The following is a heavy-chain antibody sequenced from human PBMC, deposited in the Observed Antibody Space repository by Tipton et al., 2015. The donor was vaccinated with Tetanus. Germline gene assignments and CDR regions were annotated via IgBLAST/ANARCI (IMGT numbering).Heavy chain of an antibody. D-gene: IGHD6-25*01. CDR3: ASGSALDY. V-gene: IGHV3-11*06. J-gene: IGHJ4*02. CDR2: ISSTTRYI. Sequence: SLRLSCAGSGFTFSGFYMSWIRQAPGRGLEWVSSISSTTRYIDYVDSVKGRITISRDNAKNSVYLQMNSLRVEDTALYYCASGSALDYWGQGALVTVSS. CDR1: GFTFSGFY.